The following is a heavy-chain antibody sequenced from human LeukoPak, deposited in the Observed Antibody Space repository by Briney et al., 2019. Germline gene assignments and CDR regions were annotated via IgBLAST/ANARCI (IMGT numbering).Heavy chain of an antibody. V-gene: IGHV3-23*01. CDR1: GFIFRSYA. J-gene: IGHJ4*02. CDR2: FSGSGGST. CDR3: ANPRDRGYYFYFDY. D-gene: IGHD3-22*01. Sequence: GGSLRLSCEASGFIFRSYAMSWVRQAPGKGLEWVSGFSGSGGSTYYADSVKGRFTISRDNSRNTLYLQMNSLRAEDTAVYYCANPRDRGYYFYFDYWGQGTLVTVSS.